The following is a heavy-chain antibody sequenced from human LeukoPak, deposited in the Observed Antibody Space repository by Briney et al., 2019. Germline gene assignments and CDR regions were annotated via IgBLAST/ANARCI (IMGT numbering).Heavy chain of an antibody. V-gene: IGHV3-7*01. Sequence: GGSLRLSCSASGFTFSTYWMSWVRQAPGKGLEWVANMKRDGSEIYYVDSVKGRFTISRDNAKNSLYLQMNSLRAEDTAVYYCAREVVVAVNYGMDVWGQGTTVTVSS. D-gene: IGHD2-15*01. CDR1: GFTFSTYW. CDR2: MKRDGSEI. CDR3: AREVVVAVNYGMDV. J-gene: IGHJ6*02.